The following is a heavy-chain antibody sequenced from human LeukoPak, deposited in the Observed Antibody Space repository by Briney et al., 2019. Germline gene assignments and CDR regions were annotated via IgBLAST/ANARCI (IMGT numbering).Heavy chain of an antibody. CDR3: ARDHYGDYVRWFDP. J-gene: IGHJ5*02. V-gene: IGHV4-34*01. D-gene: IGHD4-17*01. CDR2: INHSGST. CDR1: GGSFSGYY. Sequence: KPSETLSLTCAVYGGSFSGYYWSWIRQPPGRGLEWIGEINHSGSTSYNPSLKSRVTISVDTSKNQFSLKLSSVTAADTAVYYCARDHYGDYVRWFDPWGQGTLVTVSS.